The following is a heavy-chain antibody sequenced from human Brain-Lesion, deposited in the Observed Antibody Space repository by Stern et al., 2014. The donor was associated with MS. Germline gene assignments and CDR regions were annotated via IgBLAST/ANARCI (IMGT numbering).Heavy chain of an antibody. CDR3: AKVWLGELPENPFDY. CDR1: GGSISSNSYY. V-gene: IGHV4-39*01. CDR2: IYYRGST. Sequence: QVQLQESGPGLVKPSETLSLTCTVSGGSISSNSYYWGWIRQPPGKGLEWIGGIYYRGSTYYNPSLKSRVTISKEPSKNQFSLNLTSVTAADTAVYFCAKVWLGELPENPFDYWGQGTLVTVSS. D-gene: IGHD3-10*01. J-gene: IGHJ4*02.